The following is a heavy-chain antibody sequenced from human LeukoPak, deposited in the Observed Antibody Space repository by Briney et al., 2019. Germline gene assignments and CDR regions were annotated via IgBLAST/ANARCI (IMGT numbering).Heavy chain of an antibody. D-gene: IGHD1-26*01. Sequence: PSETLSLTCSVSGVSISSHYWSWIRHPPGKGLEWIGYISYTGYTNYNPSLNSRVTISTDSSKNQFSLNLSSVTAADTAVYYCARRSYAIFDYWGQGMLVTVSS. CDR1: GVSISSHY. CDR2: ISYTGYT. CDR3: ARRSYAIFDY. J-gene: IGHJ4*02. V-gene: IGHV4-59*08.